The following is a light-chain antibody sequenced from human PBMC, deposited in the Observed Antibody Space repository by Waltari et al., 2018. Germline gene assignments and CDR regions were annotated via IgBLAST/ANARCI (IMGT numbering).Light chain of an antibody. J-gene: IGKJ1*01. CDR2: KVS. Sequence: SLVPSDGDTYLHWFQQRPDQSPRRLINKVSERDPGVPDRFSGSGSGTDVTLEISTVEAEDVGVYYCMQSTHWPPWTFGQGTKVEIK. CDR1: SLVPSDGDTY. CDR3: MQSTHWPPWT. V-gene: IGKV2-30*02.